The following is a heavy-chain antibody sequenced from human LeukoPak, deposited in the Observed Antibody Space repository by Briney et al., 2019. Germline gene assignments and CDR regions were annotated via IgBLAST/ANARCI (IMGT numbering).Heavy chain of an antibody. Sequence: SETLSLTCSVSIGPMSGDYWNRIRQPPGKGLEWIGFIYYTGSTNYNPSLESRVTISLDMSKNQFSLRVNSVTAADTAVYYCARGYCSGGSCYYFNLWGRGTLVTVSS. D-gene: IGHD2-15*01. CDR2: IYYTGST. CDR1: IGPMSGDY. CDR3: ARGYCSGGSCYYFNL. V-gene: IGHV4-59*01. J-gene: IGHJ2*01.